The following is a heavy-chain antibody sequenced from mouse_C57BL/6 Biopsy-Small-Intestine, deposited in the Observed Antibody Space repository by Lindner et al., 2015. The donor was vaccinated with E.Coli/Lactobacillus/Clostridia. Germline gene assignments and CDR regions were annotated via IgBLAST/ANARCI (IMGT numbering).Heavy chain of an antibody. D-gene: IGHD1-1*01. CDR3: AIMYYDILTGYTRYGMDV. V-gene: IGHV1-26*01. J-gene: IGHJ1*01. CDR2: INPHSGGT. Sequence: SVKVSCKASGYKFTGYYMHWVRQAPGQGLEWMGRINPHSGGTNYAQKFQGRVTMTRDTSISTAYMELSRLRSDDTAVYYCAIMYYDILTGYTRYGMDVWGQGTTVTVSS. CDR1: GYKFTGYY.